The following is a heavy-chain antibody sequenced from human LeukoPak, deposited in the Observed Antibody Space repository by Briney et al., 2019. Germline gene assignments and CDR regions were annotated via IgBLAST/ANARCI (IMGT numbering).Heavy chain of an antibody. J-gene: IGHJ2*01. CDR1: GYSFTTHW. V-gene: IGHV5-51*01. CDR3: ARQAYSSSGYFDL. CDR2: IYPGDSDT. D-gene: IGHD6-6*01. Sequence: GESLKISCKGFGYSFTTHWTGWVRQMPGKGLEWMGIIYPGDSDTRYSPSFQGQVTISADKSITTAYLQWSSLKASDTAMYYCARQAYSSSGYFDLWGRGILVTVSS.